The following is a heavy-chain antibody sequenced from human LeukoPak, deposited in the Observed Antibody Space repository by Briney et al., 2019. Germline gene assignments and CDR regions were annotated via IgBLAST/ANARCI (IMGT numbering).Heavy chain of an antibody. Sequence: GGSLRLPCAASGFTFSSYSMNWVRQAPGKGLEWVSSISSSSSYIYYADSVKGRFTISRDNAKNSLYLQMNSLRAEDTAVYYCARERRDYGFDYWGQGALVTVSS. CDR1: GFTFSSYS. CDR2: ISSSSSYI. J-gene: IGHJ4*02. D-gene: IGHD4-17*01. CDR3: ARERRDYGFDY. V-gene: IGHV3-21*01.